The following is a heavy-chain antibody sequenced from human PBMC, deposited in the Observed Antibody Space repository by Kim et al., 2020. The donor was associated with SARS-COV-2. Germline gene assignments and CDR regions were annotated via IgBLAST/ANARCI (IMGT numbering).Heavy chain of an antibody. D-gene: IGHD3-10*01. J-gene: IGHJ4*02. V-gene: IGHV1-18*01. CDR2: NGNT. CDR3: ARGGGDY. Sequence: NGNTNYAQKLQGRVTMTTDTATSTAYMELRSLRSDDTAVYYCARGGGDYWGQGTLVTVSS.